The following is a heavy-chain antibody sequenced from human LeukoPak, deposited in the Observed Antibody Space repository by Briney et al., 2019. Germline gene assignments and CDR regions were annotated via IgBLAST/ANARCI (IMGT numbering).Heavy chain of an antibody. CDR3: ARGNSLYYYYMDV. J-gene: IGHJ6*03. CDR2: VYYIGST. V-gene: IGHV4-59*01. Sequence: SETLSLTCTVSGGSISDDYWSWIRHPPGKGLQWIGYVYYIGSTNSNPSLESRVTMSLDTSKKHFSLNLSSVTAADTAVYYCARGNSLYYYYMDVWGKGTTVTVSS. D-gene: IGHD2-21*01. CDR1: GGSISDDY.